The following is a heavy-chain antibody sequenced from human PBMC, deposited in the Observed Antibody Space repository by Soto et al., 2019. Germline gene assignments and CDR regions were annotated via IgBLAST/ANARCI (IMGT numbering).Heavy chain of an antibody. CDR3: ARLRYYYDSSGSQSYYGMDV. J-gene: IGHJ6*02. V-gene: IGHV1-2*04. CDR1: GYTFTGYY. CDR2: VNPNSGGT. D-gene: IGHD3-22*01. Sequence: VKLVQSGAEVKKPGASVKVSCKASGYTFTGYYMHWVRQAPGQGLEWMGWVNPNSGGTNYAQKFQGWVTMTRDTSISTAYMELSRLRSDDTAVYYCARLRYYYDSSGSQSYYGMDVWGQGTTVTVSS.